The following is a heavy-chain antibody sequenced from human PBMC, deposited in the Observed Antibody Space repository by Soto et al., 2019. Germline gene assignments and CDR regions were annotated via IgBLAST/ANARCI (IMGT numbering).Heavy chain of an antibody. V-gene: IGHV3-30-3*01. CDR1: GFTFSSSA. CDR3: ASSPDLKAGWFDP. CDR2: ISYDGSNK. J-gene: IGHJ5*02. Sequence: GGSLRLSCVASGFTFSSSAMHRVRQAPGKWLEWVAVISYDGSNKYYADSVKGRFTISRDNSKNKLYLQMNSLRAEDTAVYYCASSPDLKAGWFDPWREGXLVTVTS.